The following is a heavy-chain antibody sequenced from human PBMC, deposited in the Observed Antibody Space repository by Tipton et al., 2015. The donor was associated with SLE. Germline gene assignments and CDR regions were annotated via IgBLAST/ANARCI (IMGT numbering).Heavy chain of an antibody. CDR1: GGSISSGSYY. Sequence: TLSLTCTASGGSISSGSYYWSWIRQPAGKGLEWIGRIYTSGSTNYNPSPKSRVTISVDTSKNQFSLKLSSVTAADTAVYYCARSRNTAMAGDAFDIWGQGTMVTVSS. CDR2: IYTSGST. J-gene: IGHJ3*02. D-gene: IGHD5-18*01. CDR3: ARSRNTAMAGDAFDI. V-gene: IGHV4-61*02.